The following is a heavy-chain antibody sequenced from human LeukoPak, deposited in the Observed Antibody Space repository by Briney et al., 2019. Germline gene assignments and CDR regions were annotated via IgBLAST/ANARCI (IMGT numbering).Heavy chain of an antibody. J-gene: IGHJ5*02. Sequence: GPVKVSCKASGYTFTGYYMHWVRQAPGQGLEWMGWINPNGGGTNYAQKFQGRVTMTRDTSISTAYMELSRLRSDDTAVYYCARDLAAAGTNWFDPWGQGTLVTVSS. CDR3: ARDLAAAGTNWFDP. V-gene: IGHV1-2*02. CDR2: INPNGGGT. D-gene: IGHD6-13*01. CDR1: GYTFTGYY.